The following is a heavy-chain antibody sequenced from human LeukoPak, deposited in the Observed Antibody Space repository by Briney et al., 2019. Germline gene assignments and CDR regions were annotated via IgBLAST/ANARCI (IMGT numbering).Heavy chain of an antibody. D-gene: IGHD3-22*01. CDR2: INPSGGST. V-gene: IGHV1-46*01. CDR1: GYTFTSYY. J-gene: IGHJ4*02. CDR3: ARAGDSSGYYYLSHYFDY. Sequence: GASVKVSCKASGYTFTSYYMHWVRQAPGQGLEWMGIINPSGGSTSYAQKFQGRVTMTRDTSTSTVYMELSSLRSEDTAVYYCARAGDSSGYYYLSHYFDYWGQGTLVTVSS.